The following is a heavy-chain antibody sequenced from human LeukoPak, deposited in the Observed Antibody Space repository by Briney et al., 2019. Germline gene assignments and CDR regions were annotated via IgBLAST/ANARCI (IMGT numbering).Heavy chain of an antibody. J-gene: IGHJ5*02. CDR3: AREFYSSSRYWFDP. CDR2: INTNTGNP. Sequence: ASVKVSCKASGYTFTIYAMNWVRQAPGQGLEWMGWINTNTGNPTYAQGFTGRFVFSLDTSVSTAYLQISSLKAEDTAVYYCAREFYSSSRYWFDPWGQGTLVTVSS. V-gene: IGHV7-4-1*02. D-gene: IGHD6-13*01. CDR1: GYTFTIYA.